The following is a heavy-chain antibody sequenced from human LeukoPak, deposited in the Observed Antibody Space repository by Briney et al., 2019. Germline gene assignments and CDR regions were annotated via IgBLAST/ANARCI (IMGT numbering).Heavy chain of an antibody. CDR3: AKDLTVVVPAAMSLGS. CDR2: IRYDGSNK. D-gene: IGHD2-2*01. J-gene: IGHJ5*02. CDR1: GFTFSSYG. V-gene: IGHV3-30*02. Sequence: GGSLRLSCAASGFTFSSYGMHWVRQAPGKGLEWVAFIRYDGSNKYYADSVKGRFTISRDKSKNTLYLQMNSLRAEDTAVYFCAKDLTVVVPAAMSLGSWGQGTLVTVSS.